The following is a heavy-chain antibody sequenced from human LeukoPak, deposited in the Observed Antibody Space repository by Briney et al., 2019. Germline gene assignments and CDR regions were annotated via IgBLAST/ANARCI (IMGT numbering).Heavy chain of an antibody. D-gene: IGHD6-19*01. CDR3: AKDGGRIAVADSTDY. CDR1: GFTFDDYG. CDR2: ISGSGGST. V-gene: IGHV3-23*01. J-gene: IGHJ4*02. Sequence: GGSLRLSCAASGFTFDDYGMSWVRQAPGKGLEWVSAISGSGGSTYYADSVKGRFTISRDNSKNTLYLQMNSLRAEDTAVYYCAKDGGRIAVADSTDYWGQGTLVTVSS.